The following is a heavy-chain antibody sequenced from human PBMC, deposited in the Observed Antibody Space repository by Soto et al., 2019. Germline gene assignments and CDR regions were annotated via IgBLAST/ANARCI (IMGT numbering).Heavy chain of an antibody. CDR2: TYYRSKWYN. CDR3: AREIVWGSSWPKINWFDP. Sequence: SHTLSLTCAISGDSVFSNSAAWNWIRQSPSRGLEWLGRTYYRSKWYNDYAVSVKSRITINPDTSKNQFSLQLNSVTPEDTAVYYCAREIVWGSSWPKINWFDPWGQGTLVTVSS. D-gene: IGHD6-13*01. V-gene: IGHV6-1*01. CDR1: GDSVFSNSAA. J-gene: IGHJ5*02.